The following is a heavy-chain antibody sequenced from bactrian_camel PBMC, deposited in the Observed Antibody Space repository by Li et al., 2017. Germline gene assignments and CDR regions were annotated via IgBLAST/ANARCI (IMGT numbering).Heavy chain of an antibody. D-gene: IGHD1*01. CDR2: IDNEGKP. V-gene: IGHV3S53*01. CDR1: GYRFGTVG. Sequence: HVQLVESGGGSVQAGGSLKLSCVHSGYRFGTVGMAWYRQAPGKEREGVAVIDNEGKPKYVDSVKGRFTISHDAAKNSIDLQMNSLKPDDTAVYYCAATGQMLSVAGCRTQGTQVTVS. J-gene: IGHJ4*01.